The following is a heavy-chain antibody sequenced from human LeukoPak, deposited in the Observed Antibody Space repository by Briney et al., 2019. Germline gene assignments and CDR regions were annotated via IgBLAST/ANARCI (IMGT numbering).Heavy chain of an antibody. V-gene: IGHV1-18*01. Sequence: PGASVKVSCKASGYTFTSYGISWVRQAPGQGLEWMGWISAYNGTTNYAQEPQGRVTMTTDTSTSTAYMELRSLRSDDTAMYYCARVGVAGNSNGFDPWGQGTLVTVSS. CDR1: GYTFTSYG. CDR2: ISAYNGTT. CDR3: ARVGVAGNSNGFDP. J-gene: IGHJ5*02. D-gene: IGHD6-19*01.